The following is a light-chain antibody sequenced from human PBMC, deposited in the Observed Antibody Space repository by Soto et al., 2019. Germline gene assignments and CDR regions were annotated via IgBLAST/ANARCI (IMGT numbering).Light chain of an antibody. CDR1: QSIHTK. CDR3: QQYNDWPPEYT. CDR2: DPS. Sequence: EIVMTQFPATLSASPGESATLSCRASQSIHTKLAWYQQKPGQAPRLLIYDPSTRATGVSARFGGSRSGTEFTLTITSLQPEDCAVYFCQQYNDWPPEYTFGQGTKLEIK. V-gene: IGKV3-15*01. J-gene: IGKJ2*01.